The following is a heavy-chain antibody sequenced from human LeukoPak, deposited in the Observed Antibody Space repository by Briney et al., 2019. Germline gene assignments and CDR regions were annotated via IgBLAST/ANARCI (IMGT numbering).Heavy chain of an antibody. CDR3: ASLHLSGYDDYGMDV. D-gene: IGHD5-12*01. CDR2: MNPNSGNT. J-gene: IGHJ6*02. V-gene: IGHV1-8*01. CDR1: GYTFTSYD. Sequence: ASVKVSCKASGYTFTSYDINWVRQATGLGLEWMGWMNPNSGNTGYAQKFQGRVTMTRNTSISTAYMELSSLRSEDTAVYYCASLHLSGYDDYGMDVWGQGTTVTVSS.